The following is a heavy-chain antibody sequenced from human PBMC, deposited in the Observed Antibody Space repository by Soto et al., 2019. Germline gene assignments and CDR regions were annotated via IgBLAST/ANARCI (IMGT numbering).Heavy chain of an antibody. D-gene: IGHD6-19*01. J-gene: IGHJ5*02. CDR1: GGSISSYY. CDR2: IYYSGST. Sequence: ETLSLTCTVSGGSISSYYWSWIRQPPGKGLEWIGYIYYSGSTNYNPSLKSRVTISVDTSKNQFSLKLSSVTAADTAVYYCARVDSSGWSNWFDPWGQGTLVTVSS. V-gene: IGHV4-59*01. CDR3: ARVDSSGWSNWFDP.